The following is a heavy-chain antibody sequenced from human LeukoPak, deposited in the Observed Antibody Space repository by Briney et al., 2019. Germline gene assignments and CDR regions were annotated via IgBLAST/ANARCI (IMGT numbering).Heavy chain of an antibody. CDR3: ARVKRFPTVWFDP. V-gene: IGHV1-2*02. CDR1: GYTFSGYY. CDR2: INPNNGAT. D-gene: IGHD3-10*01. J-gene: IGHJ5*02. Sequence: ASVKVSCKASGYTFSGYYIHWVRQAPGQGLEWMGWINPNNGATHYAEKFRGRIIMTRDTSITTAFMELTSLTSDDTAIYYCARVKRFPTVWFDPWGQGTLVSVSS.